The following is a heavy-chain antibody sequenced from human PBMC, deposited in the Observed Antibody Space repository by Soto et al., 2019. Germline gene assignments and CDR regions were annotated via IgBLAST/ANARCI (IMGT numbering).Heavy chain of an antibody. D-gene: IGHD3-22*01. V-gene: IGHV3-23*01. CDR3: AKEMGDYYDSSGSWFDP. CDR1: GFTFSSYV. J-gene: IGHJ5*02. CDR2: VSGSGGNT. Sequence: GGSLRLSCAASGFTFSSYVMSWVRQAPGKGLEWVSAVSGSGGNTYYADSVKGRFTISRENSKNTLFLQMNSLRAEDTALYFCAKEMGDYYDSSGSWFDPWGQGTLVTVSS.